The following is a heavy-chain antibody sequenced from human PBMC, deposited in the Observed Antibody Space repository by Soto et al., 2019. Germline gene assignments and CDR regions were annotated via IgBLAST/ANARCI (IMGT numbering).Heavy chain of an antibody. CDR2: IKSKTDGGTT. CDR1: GFTFSNAW. V-gene: IGHV3-15*07. D-gene: IGHD3-10*01. J-gene: IGHJ6*02. CDR3: TTRLSYGSGSYYNVYYYYGMDV. Sequence: PGGSLRLSCAASGFTFSNAWMNWFRQAPGKGLEWVGRIKSKTDGGTTDYAAPVKGRFTISRDDSKNTLYLQMNSLKTEDTAVYYCTTRLSYGSGSYYNVYYYYGMDVWGQGTTVTVS.